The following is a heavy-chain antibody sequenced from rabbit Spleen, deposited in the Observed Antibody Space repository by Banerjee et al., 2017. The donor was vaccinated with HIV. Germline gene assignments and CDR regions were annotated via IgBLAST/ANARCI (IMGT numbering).Heavy chain of an antibody. J-gene: IGHJ4*01. D-gene: IGHD4-2*01. CDR1: GFDFTSYY. Sequence: QLKESGGGLVQPGGSLKLSCKASGFDFTSYYMSWVRQDPGKGLEWIGSFDPVFGSAYCASWVNGRFSISRENAQITVFLQLNSLTAAYTAAYFFVRDVAAKFNLWGPGTLVTVS. CDR2: FDPVFGSA. V-gene: IGHV1S7*01. CDR3: VRDVAAKFNL.